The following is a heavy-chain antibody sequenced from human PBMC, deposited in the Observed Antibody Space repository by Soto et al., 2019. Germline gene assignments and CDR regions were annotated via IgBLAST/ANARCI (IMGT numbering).Heavy chain of an antibody. CDR1: GYTFTNYA. J-gene: IGHJ6*03. CDR2: INAGNGNT. D-gene: IGHD2-2*01. V-gene: IGHV1-3*01. Sequence: GASVKVSCKASGYTFTNYAVHWVRQPPGQRLEWMGWINAGNGNTRFSQNLQGRVTITRDTSARTVYMELSSLRSEDTAVYYCARGHLAVVPVASWFYYRDVWGKGTTVTVSS. CDR3: ARGHLAVVPVASWFYYRDV.